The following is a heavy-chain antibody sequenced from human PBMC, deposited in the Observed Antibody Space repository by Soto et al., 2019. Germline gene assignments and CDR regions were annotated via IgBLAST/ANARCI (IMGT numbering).Heavy chain of an antibody. CDR1: GYTFTSYG. CDR2: ISAYNGNT. J-gene: IGHJ4*02. V-gene: IGHV1-18*01. CDR3: ARTPDSSGWPYYFDY. D-gene: IGHD6-19*01. Sequence: ASVKVSCKASGYTFTSYGISWVRQAAGQRLEWMGWISAYNGNTNYAQKLQGRVTMTTDTSTSTAYMELRSLRSDDTALYYCARTPDSSGWPYYFDYWGQGTLVTVSS.